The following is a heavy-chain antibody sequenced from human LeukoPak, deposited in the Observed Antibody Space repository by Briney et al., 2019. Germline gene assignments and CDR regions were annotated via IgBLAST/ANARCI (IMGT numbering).Heavy chain of an antibody. Sequence: GGSLRLSCAASGLTFSDYYMSWIRQAPGKGLEWVSYIIDTASPIFYADSVKGRFTISRDNAKNSLFLQMNSLRAEDTAVYYCARLRINLGSFDYWGQGALVTVSS. J-gene: IGHJ4*02. V-gene: IGHV3-11*01. CDR1: GLTFSDYY. CDR3: ARLRINLGSFDY. CDR2: IIDTASPI.